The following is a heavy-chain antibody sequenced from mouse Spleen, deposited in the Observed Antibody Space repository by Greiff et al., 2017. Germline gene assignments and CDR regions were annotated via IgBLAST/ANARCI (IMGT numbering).Heavy chain of an antibody. V-gene: IGHV1-15*01. Sequence: QVQLQQSGAELVRPGASVTLSCKASGYTFTDYEMHWVKQTPVHGLEWIGAIDPETGGTAYNQKFKGKAILTADKSSSTAYMELRSLTSEDSAVYYCTRDGTTVVEGYFDVWGAGTTVTVSS. D-gene: IGHD1-1*01. CDR1: GYTFTDYE. CDR3: TRDGTTVVEGYFDV. J-gene: IGHJ1*01. CDR2: IDPETGGT.